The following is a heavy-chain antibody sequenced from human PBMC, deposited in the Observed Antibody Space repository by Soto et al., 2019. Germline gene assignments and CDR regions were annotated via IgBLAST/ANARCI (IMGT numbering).Heavy chain of an antibody. CDR3: ATRSTAFDY. V-gene: IGHV1-18*01. CDR1: GYTFTSYG. CDR2: ITTDKGKT. J-gene: IGHJ4*02. Sequence: ASVKVSCKTSGYTFTSYGISWVRQAPGQGLEWMGWITTDKGKTTYAQMFQGRVTMTTDTPTSTAYMELRSLRSDDTAVYYCATRSTAFDYWGRGTLVTVSS.